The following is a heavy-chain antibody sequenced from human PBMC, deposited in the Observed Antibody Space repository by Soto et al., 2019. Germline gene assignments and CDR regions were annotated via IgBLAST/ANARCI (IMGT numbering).Heavy chain of an antibody. D-gene: IGHD2-2*01. V-gene: IGHV5-51*01. Sequence: RGESLKISCKGSGYSFTSYWIGWVRQMPGKGLEWMGIIYPGDSDTRYSPSFQGQVTISADKSISTAYLQWSSLKASDTAMYYCAREIVVPAAMGYYYYYMDVWGKGTTVTVSS. J-gene: IGHJ6*03. CDR3: AREIVVPAAMGYYYYYMDV. CDR2: IYPGDSDT. CDR1: GYSFTSYW.